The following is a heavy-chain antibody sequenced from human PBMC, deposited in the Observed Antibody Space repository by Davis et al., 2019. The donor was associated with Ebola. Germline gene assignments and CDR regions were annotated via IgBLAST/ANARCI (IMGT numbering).Heavy chain of an antibody. J-gene: IGHJ4*02. Sequence: PGGSLRLSCAASGFMFSDYFMNWVRQAPGKGLEWVSYISGGSTTIYFADSAKGRFTVSRDNAKSTLYLQMNSLRPEDTAVYYCATCAYSGYHRSTAFDYWGQGTLVPVSS. CDR1: GFMFSDYF. V-gene: IGHV3-11*04. CDR2: ISGGSTTI. D-gene: IGHD5-12*01. CDR3: ATCAYSGYHRSTAFDY.